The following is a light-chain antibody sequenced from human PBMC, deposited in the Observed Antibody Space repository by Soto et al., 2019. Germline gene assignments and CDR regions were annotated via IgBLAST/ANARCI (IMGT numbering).Light chain of an antibody. CDR3: KQYGSSSWT. CDR1: QSVSSSY. CDR2: RAS. V-gene: IGKV3-20*01. Sequence: EIVLTQSPGTLSLSPGERATLSCRASQSVSSSYLAWYQQKPGQAPRLLIYRASSRGSGIPDRFSGSGSETDFTLTISRLEPDDFAVYYCKQYGSSSWTFGQGTKVEIK. J-gene: IGKJ1*01.